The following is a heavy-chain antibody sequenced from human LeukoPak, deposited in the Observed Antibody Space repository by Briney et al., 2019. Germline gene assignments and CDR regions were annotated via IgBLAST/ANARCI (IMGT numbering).Heavy chain of an antibody. J-gene: IGHJ6*02. CDR1: GFTFSSYA. V-gene: IGHV3-23*01. D-gene: IGHD2-2*02. CDR3: AKWLTAAIRGHYYGMDV. CDR2: ISGSGGST. Sequence: GGSLRLSCAASGFTFSSYAMNWARQAPGKGLEWVSAISGSGGSTYYADSVKGRFTISKDNSKNTLYLQMNSLRAEDTAVYYCAKWLTAAIRGHYYGMDVWGQGTTVTVSS.